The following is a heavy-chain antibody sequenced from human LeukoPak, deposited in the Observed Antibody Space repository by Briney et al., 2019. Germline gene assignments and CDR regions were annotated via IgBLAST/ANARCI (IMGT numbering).Heavy chain of an antibody. J-gene: IGHJ4*02. CDR3: ARQTGSGLFILP. Sequence: TSETRSLTCTVSGVSISSYYWSWIRQPPGKGLYWIGYMYYDGTTNYNPSLNSRVTISVDTSKNQFSLKLKSVTAADTAVYYCARQTGSGLFILPGGQGTLVTVSS. V-gene: IGHV4-59*08. CDR1: GVSISSYY. D-gene: IGHD3/OR15-3a*01. CDR2: MYYDGTT.